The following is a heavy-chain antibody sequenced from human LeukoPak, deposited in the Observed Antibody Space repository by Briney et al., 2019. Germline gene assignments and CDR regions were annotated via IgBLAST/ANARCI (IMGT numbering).Heavy chain of an antibody. J-gene: IGHJ2*01. V-gene: IGHV3-30*02. D-gene: IGHD5-24*01. CDR2: IRYDGSNK. Sequence: PGGSLRLSCAASGFTFSSYGMHWVRQAPGKGLEWVAFIRYDGSNKYYADSVKGRFTISRDNSKNTLYLQMNSLRAEDTAVYYCARGGSEMATPRTHWYFDLWGRGTLVTVSS. CDR1: GFTFSSYG. CDR3: ARGGSEMATPRTHWYFDL.